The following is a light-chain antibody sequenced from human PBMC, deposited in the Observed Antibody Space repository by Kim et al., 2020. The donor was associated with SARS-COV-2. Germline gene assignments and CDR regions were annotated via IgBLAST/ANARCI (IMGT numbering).Light chain of an antibody. Sequence: PGQSVTISCTGTSSDVGTYNYVSWYQQHPGKAPKLMIYDVNKRPSGVPDRFSGSKSGNTASLTISGLQAEDEADYYCCSYAGSYVVFGGGTQLTVL. CDR2: DVN. J-gene: IGLJ2*01. CDR3: CSYAGSYVV. CDR1: SSDVGTYNY. V-gene: IGLV2-11*03.